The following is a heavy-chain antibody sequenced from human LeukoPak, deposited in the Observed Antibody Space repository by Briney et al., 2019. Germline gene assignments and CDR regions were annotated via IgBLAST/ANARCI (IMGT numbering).Heavy chain of an antibody. CDR2: FDPEDGET. J-gene: IGHJ6*02. D-gene: IGHD1-26*01. Sequence: ASVKVSCKVSGYTLTELSMHWVRQAPGKGLEWMGGFDPEDGETIYAQKLQGRVTMTEDTSTDTDYMELSSLRSEDTAVYYCATDRIGGATGYYGMDVWGQGTTVTVSS. CDR3: ATDRIGGATGYYGMDV. CDR1: GYTLTELS. V-gene: IGHV1-24*01.